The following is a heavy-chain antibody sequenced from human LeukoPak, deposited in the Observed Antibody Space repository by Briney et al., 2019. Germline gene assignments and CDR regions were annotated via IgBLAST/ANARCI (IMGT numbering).Heavy chain of an antibody. J-gene: IGHJ3*02. CDR3: AKCSSSYGNDALDI. Sequence: PGGSLRLSCAASGFNFDQYAMNWDRQAPGKGLEWVSFISGGGAKTFYADSVKGRFSISRDNSKNTVYLHMNSLRAEDTAIYYCAKCSSSYGNDALDIWGQGTMVTVSS. CDR1: GFNFDQYA. D-gene: IGHD3-16*01. V-gene: IGHV3-23*01. CDR2: ISGGGAKT.